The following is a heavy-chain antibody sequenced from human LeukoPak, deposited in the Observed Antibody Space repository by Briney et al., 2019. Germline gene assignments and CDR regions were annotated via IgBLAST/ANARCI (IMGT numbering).Heavy chain of an antibody. J-gene: IGHJ5*02. Sequence: ASVKVSCKASGYTFTSYGISWVRQAPGQGLEWMGWISAYNGNTNYAQELQGRVTMTTDTSTSTAYMELRSLRSDDTAVYYCARDHYAFITGTPFRFDPWGQGTLVTVSS. CDR2: ISAYNGNT. V-gene: IGHV1-18*01. CDR1: GYTFTSYG. CDR3: ARDHYAFITGTPFRFDP. D-gene: IGHD1-7*01.